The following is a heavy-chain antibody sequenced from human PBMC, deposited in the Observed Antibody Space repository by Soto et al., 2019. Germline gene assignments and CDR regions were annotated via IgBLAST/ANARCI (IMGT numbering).Heavy chain of an antibody. Sequence: GGSLRLSCAASGFTFTSYSMNWVRQAPGKGLEWVSIISSSSGSIFYADSVKGRFTTPRDNAKNSLYLHMNSLRAEDTAVYYCARSSSGESPEYWGQGTLVTVSS. CDR3: ARSSSGESPEY. CDR1: GFTFTSYS. CDR2: ISSSSGSI. V-gene: IGHV3-21*01. J-gene: IGHJ4*02. D-gene: IGHD6-25*01.